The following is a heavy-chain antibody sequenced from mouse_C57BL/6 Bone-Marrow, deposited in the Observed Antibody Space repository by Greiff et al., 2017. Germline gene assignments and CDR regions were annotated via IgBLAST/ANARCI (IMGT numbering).Heavy chain of an antibody. CDR3: GREDYYGSSYDYAMDY. CDR2: IHPNTGST. CDR1: GYTFTSYW. D-gene: IGHD1-1*01. V-gene: IGHV1-64*01. J-gene: IGHJ4*01. Sequence: QVQLQQPGAELVKPGASVKLSCKASGYTFTSYWMHWVKQRPGQGLEWIGMIHPNTGSTNYNEKFKSKATLTVDKSSSPAYMQLSSLTSEDSAVYYCGREDYYGSSYDYAMDYWGQGTSVTVAA.